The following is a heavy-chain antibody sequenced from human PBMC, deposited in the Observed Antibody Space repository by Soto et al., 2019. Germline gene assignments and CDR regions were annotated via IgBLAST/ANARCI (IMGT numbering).Heavy chain of an antibody. CDR3: TRELAAGY. D-gene: IGHD6-13*01. CDR1: GFTFSKYL. Sequence: EVQLVESGGGLVQPGGSLRLSCTVSGFTFSKYLMHWVRQAPGKGLVWVSRITGDGSTTNYADSVKGRFTMSRDNAKNTLYLQMNSLRAEDTAVYYCTRELAAGYWGQGTLVTVSS. CDR2: ITGDGSTT. V-gene: IGHV3-74*01. J-gene: IGHJ4*02.